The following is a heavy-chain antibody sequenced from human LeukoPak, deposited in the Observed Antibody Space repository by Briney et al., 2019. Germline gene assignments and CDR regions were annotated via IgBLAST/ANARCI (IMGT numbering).Heavy chain of an antibody. D-gene: IGHD3-10*02. J-gene: IGHJ4*02. CDR3: ARNLGSGLD. CDR1: GFTVSSNY. CDR2: ITSTGGNT. Sequence: GGSLRLSCAASGFTVSSNYMSWIRQAPGKGLEWVSYITSTGGNTDYSDSVKGRFTISRDNARNSLFLQMNSLRAEDTAVYYCARNLGSGLDWGQGTLITVSS. V-gene: IGHV3-11*01.